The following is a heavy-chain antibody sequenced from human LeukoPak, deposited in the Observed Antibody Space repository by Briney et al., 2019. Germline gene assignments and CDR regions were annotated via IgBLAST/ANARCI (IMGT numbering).Heavy chain of an antibody. V-gene: IGHV4-39*07. J-gene: IGHJ5*02. CDR1: GGSISSSNYY. CDR3: ARDPIVGGRRFDP. D-gene: IGHD2/OR15-2a*01. CDR2: VYYSGST. Sequence: SETLSLTCTVSGGSISSSNYYWGWVRQPPGKGLEWIGSVYYSGSTYYSPSLKSRLNISVDTSKNQFSLRLSSVTAADAAVYYCARDPIVGGRRFDPWGQGTLVTVSS.